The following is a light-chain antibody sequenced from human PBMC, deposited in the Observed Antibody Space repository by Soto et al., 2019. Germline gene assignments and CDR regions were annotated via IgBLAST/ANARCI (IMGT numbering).Light chain of an antibody. CDR3: QQCRNWPLT. Sequence: EIVMTQSPATLSASPGVGATLSCKASQNVYNNLAWYQQRPGQPPRLLIYDASTRATGISARFSGSEYGTEFTLTISSLQSEDFAVYFCQQCRNWPLTFGGGTKV. CDR2: DAS. CDR1: QNVYNN. J-gene: IGKJ4*01. V-gene: IGKV3-15*01.